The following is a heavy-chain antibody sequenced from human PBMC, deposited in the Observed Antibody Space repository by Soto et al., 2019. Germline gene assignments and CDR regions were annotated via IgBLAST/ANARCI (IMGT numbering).Heavy chain of an antibody. CDR1: GGTFSSYA. D-gene: IGHD3-3*01. CDR3: VREPPDYDFWSGYPRDGMDV. Sequence: ASVKVSCKASGGTFSSYAISWVRQAPGQGLEWMGGIIPIFGTANYAQKFQGRVTITADESTSTAYMELSSLRSEDTAVYYCVREPPDYDFWSGYPRDGMDVWGQGTTVTVSS. CDR2: IIPIFGTA. J-gene: IGHJ6*02. V-gene: IGHV1-69*13.